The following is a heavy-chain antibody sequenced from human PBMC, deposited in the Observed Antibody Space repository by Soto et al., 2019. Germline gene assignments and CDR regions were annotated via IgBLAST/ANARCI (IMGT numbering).Heavy chain of an antibody. CDR2: IYHLGTT. Sequence: TLSLTCTVSGDTGSSTRWWSWVRLSPGRGLEWIGDIYHLGTTNYNPSLKRRVSISLDKSKNQFSLKLTSVTAADTAVYFCARTGKFYYYDMSGLPFDPWGPGVLVTVS. CDR1: GDTGSSTRW. J-gene: IGHJ5*02. CDR3: ARTGKFYYYDMSGLPFDP. D-gene: IGHD3-22*01. V-gene: IGHV4-4*01.